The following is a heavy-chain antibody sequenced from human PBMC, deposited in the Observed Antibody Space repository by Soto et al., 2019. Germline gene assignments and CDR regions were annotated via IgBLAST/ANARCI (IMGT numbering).Heavy chain of an antibody. D-gene: IGHD6-13*01. V-gene: IGHV1-69*02. CDR3: AGRSSIAAAGHQTAGAFDI. J-gene: IGHJ3*02. CDR2: IIPILGIA. CDR1: GGTFSSYT. Sequence: QVQLVQSGAEVKKPGSSVKVSCKASGGTFSSYTISWVRQAPGQGLEWMGRIIPILGIANYAQKFQGRVTITTDKSTSTAYMELSSLTSEDTAVYYCAGRSSIAAAGHQTAGAFDIWGQGTMDIVSS.